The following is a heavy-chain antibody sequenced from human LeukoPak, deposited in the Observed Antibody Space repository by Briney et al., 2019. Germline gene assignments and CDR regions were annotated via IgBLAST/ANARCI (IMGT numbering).Heavy chain of an antibody. CDR1: GFTFSSYS. CDR2: LYSGGNT. CDR3: ARDRSDGFDY. V-gene: IGHV3-53*01. Sequence: GGSLRLSCAAFGFTFSSYSMNWVRQAPGKGLEWVSVLYSGGNTYYADSVKGRFTISRDNSKNTLYLQMNSLRTEDTAVYYCARDRSDGFDYWGQGTLVTVSS. J-gene: IGHJ4*02.